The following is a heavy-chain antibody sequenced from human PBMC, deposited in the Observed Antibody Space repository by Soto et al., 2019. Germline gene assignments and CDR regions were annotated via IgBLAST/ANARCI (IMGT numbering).Heavy chain of an antibody. D-gene: IGHD2-15*01. CDR2: ISSSGSTI. Sequence: GGSLRLSCAASGFTFSSYEMNWVRQAPGKGLEWVSYISSSGSTIYYADSVKGRFTISRDNAKNSLYLQMNSLRAEDTAVYYCARDELMVVNMRRRRTNPGMDVWGHGTTVTVSS. CDR1: GFTFSSYE. V-gene: IGHV3-48*03. CDR3: ARDELMVVNMRRRRTNPGMDV. J-gene: IGHJ6*02.